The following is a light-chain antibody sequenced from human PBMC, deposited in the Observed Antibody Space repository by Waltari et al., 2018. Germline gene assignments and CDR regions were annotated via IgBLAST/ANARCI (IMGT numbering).Light chain of an antibody. Sequence: DIQMTQSPSSLSASVGDRVTITCRASQRISSYLNWYQQKPGKAPKLLIYAATSLQSGVPSRFTGGGSGTDFTLTISSLRPEDFATYYCQQSYSTPRTFGQGTKVDIK. CDR1: QRISSY. V-gene: IGKV1-39*01. CDR3: QQSYSTPRT. CDR2: AAT. J-gene: IGKJ1*01.